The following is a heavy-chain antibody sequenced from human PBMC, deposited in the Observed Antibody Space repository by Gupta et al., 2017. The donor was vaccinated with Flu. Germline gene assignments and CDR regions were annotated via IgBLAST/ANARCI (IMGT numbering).Heavy chain of an antibody. V-gene: IGHV3-7*01. J-gene: IGHJ3*02. CDR3: AGEYSSSSLAFDI. Sequence: VRQAPGKGLEWVANIKEDGSEKYHVDSVKGRFTISRDNAKNSLYLQMNSLKAEDTAVYYCAGEYSSSSLAFDIWGQGTMVTVSS. D-gene: IGHD6-13*01. CDR2: IKEDGSEK.